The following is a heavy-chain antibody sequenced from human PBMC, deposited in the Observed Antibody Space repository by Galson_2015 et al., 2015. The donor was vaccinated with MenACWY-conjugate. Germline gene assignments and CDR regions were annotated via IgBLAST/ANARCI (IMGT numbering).Heavy chain of an antibody. CDR3: ARDLGWLQFDY. CDR2: IKEDGSNK. CDR1: GFTFSNYW. D-gene: IGHD5-24*01. J-gene: IGHJ4*02. V-gene: IGHV3-7*03. Sequence: SLRLSCAASGFTFSNYWMSWVRQAPGKGLEWVANIKEDGSNKYYVDSVKGRFTISRDNAKNSLYLRMNSLRAEDTAVYYCARDLGWLQFDYWGQGTLVTVSS.